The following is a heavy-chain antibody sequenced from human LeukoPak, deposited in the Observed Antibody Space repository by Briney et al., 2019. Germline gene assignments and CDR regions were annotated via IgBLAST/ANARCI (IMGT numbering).Heavy chain of an antibody. CDR2: IYHSGST. CDR1: GGSIISGGYS. D-gene: IGHD3-9*01. J-gene: IGHJ3*02. V-gene: IGHV4-30-2*01. Sequence: SSETLSLTCTVPGGSIISGGYSWSWIRQPPGKGLEWLGYIYHSGSTYYNPSLKSRVTVPVDTSKNQFSLRLTSVTAADTAVYYCARLHDWAESDAFDIWGQGTMVTVSS. CDR3: ARLHDWAESDAFDI.